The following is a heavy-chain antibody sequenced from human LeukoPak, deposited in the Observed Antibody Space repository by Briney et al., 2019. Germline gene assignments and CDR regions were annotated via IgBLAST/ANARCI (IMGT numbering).Heavy chain of an antibody. CDR1: GYSISSGYY. V-gene: IGHV4-38-2*02. Sequence: PSETLSLTCTVSGYSISSGYYWGWIRQPPGKGLEWIGSIYHSGSTYYNPSLKSRVTISVDTSKNQFSLKLSSVTAADTAVYYCARDPLAGETSWGQGTLVTVSS. J-gene: IGHJ4*02. D-gene: IGHD6-19*01. CDR3: ARDPLAGETS. CDR2: IYHSGST.